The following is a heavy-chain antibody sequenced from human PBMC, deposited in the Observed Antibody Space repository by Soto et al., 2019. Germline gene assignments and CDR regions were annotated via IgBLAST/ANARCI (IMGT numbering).Heavy chain of an antibody. D-gene: IGHD6-19*01. Sequence: SETLSLTSAVYGGSFSGYYWSWIRQPPGKGLEWIGEINHSGSTNYNPSLKSRVTISVDTSKNQFSLKLSSVTAADTAVYYCARVLLLDGSGWFYYYYGMDVWGQGTTVTV. CDR3: ARVLLLDGSGWFYYYYGMDV. CDR1: GGSFSGYY. CDR2: INHSGST. J-gene: IGHJ6*02. V-gene: IGHV4-34*01.